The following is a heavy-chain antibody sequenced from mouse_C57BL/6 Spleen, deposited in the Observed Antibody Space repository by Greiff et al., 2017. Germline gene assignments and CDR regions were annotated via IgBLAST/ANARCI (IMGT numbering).Heavy chain of an antibody. CDR2: IDPSDSYT. J-gene: IGHJ4*01. V-gene: IGHV1-59*01. CDR1: GYTFTSYW. D-gene: IGHD1-1*01. CDR3: ARSYFITTVVATDYAMDY. Sequence: QVQLQQPGAELVRPGTSVKLSCKASGYTFTSYWMHWVKQRPGQGLEWIGVIDPSDSYTNYNQKFKGKATLTVDTSSSTAYMQLSSLTSEDSAVYYCARSYFITTVVATDYAMDYWGQGTSVTVSS.